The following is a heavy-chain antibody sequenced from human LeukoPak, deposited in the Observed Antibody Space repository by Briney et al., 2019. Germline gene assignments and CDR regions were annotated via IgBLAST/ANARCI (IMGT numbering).Heavy chain of an antibody. Sequence: GGSLRLSCTASGFTFGDYAMSWFRQAPGKGLEWVGFIRSKAYGGTTEYAASVKGRFTISRDDSKSIAYLQMNSLKTEDTAVYYCTRASGGAYSPYLNDYWGQGTLVTVSS. CDR3: TRASGGAYSPYLNDY. CDR2: IRSKAYGGTT. D-gene: IGHD5-18*01. V-gene: IGHV3-49*03. CDR1: GFTFGDYA. J-gene: IGHJ4*02.